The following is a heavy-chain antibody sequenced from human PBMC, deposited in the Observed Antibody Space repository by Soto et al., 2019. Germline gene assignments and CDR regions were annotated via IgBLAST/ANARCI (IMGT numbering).Heavy chain of an antibody. J-gene: IGHJ5*02. D-gene: IGHD6-6*01. CDR1: GGSISSSSYY. Sequence: NPSETLSLTCTVSGGSISSSSYYWGWIRQPPGKGLEWIGSIYYSGSTYYNPSLKSRVTISVDTSKNQFSLKLSSVTAADTAVYYCAQTYSSSSPGNRFDPWGQGTLVTVSS. CDR3: AQTYSSSSPGNRFDP. V-gene: IGHV4-39*01. CDR2: IYYSGST.